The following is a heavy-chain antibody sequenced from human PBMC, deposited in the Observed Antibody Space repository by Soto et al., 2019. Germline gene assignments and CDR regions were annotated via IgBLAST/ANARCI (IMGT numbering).Heavy chain of an antibody. CDR2: IYYSGST. J-gene: IGHJ6*02. CDR1: GGSISSGGYY. D-gene: IGHD3-22*01. V-gene: IGHV4-31*03. Sequence: SETLSLTCTVSGGSISSGGYYWSWIRQHPGKGLEWIGYIYYSGSTYYNPSLKSRVTISVDTSKNQFSLKLSSVTAADTAVYYCARSGREEWLLLSHYYYSGMDVWGQGTTVTVYS. CDR3: ARSGREEWLLLSHYYYSGMDV.